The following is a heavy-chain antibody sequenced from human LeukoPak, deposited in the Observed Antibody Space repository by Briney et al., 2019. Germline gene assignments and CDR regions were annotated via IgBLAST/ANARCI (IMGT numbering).Heavy chain of an antibody. V-gene: IGHV3-30*04. D-gene: IGHD3-10*02. CDR1: GFTFSSYV. Sequence: GGSLRLSCAASGFTFSSYVMHWVRQAPGKGLEWVAVIPYDGSNKYYADSVKGRFTISRDNSKNTLYLQMNSLRAEDTAVYYCAELGITMIGGVWGKGTTVTISS. CDR2: IPYDGSNK. CDR3: AELGITMIGGV. J-gene: IGHJ6*04.